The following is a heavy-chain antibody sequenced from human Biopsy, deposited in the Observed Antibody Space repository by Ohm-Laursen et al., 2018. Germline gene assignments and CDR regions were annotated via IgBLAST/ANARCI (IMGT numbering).Heavy chain of an antibody. J-gene: IGHJ5*02. CDR2: ISANGATS. V-gene: IGHV3-23*01. CDR1: GFTYTTFA. D-gene: IGHD3-3*01. Sequence: SLRLSCAASGFTYTTFAMSWVRQAPGKGPEWVSTISANGATSYYADSVKGRFTISRDNSKNTLYLQMNSVRVDDTAIYYCAKGGSITIFGVVINNCFDPWGQGTRVTVSS. CDR3: AKGGSITIFGVVINNCFDP.